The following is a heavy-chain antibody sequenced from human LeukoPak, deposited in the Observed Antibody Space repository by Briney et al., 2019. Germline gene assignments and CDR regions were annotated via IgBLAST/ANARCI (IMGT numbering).Heavy chain of an antibody. CDR3: AKGIYYDSSGYYPESYFDY. V-gene: IGHV3-9*01. CDR1: GFTFDDYA. Sequence: GRSLRLSCAASGFTFDDYAMHWVRQAPGKGLEWVSGISWNSGSIGYADSVKGRFTISRDNSKNTLYLQMNSLRAEDTAVYYCAKGIYYDSSGYYPESYFDYWGQGTLVTVSS. CDR2: ISWNSGSI. D-gene: IGHD3-22*01. J-gene: IGHJ4*02.